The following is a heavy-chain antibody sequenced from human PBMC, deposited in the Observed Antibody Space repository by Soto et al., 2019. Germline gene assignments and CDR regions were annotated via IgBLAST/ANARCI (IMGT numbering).Heavy chain of an antibody. CDR1: GFTFSSYG. CDR3: ARGRGHLLFPYN. Sequence: SLRLSCAASGFTFSSYGMHWVRQAPGKGLEWVAVIWYDGSNKYYADSVKGRFTISRDNSKNTLYLQMNSLRAEDTAVYYCARGRGHLLFPYNWGQGTLVTVSS. V-gene: IGHV3-33*01. D-gene: IGHD3-10*01. CDR2: IWYDGSNK. J-gene: IGHJ4*02.